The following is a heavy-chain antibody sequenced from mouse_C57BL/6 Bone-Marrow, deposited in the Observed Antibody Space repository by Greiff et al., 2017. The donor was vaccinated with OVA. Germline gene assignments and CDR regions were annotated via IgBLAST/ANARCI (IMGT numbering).Heavy chain of an antibody. J-gene: IGHJ3*01. Sequence: VTLMESGPELVRPGVSVKISCKGSCYTFTDYAMHWVKQSHAKSLEWIGVISTYYGDASYNQKFKEKATMTVDKSSSTAYMELARLTSEDSAVYYCASSKWTGTWFAYWGQGTLVTVSA. CDR1: CYTFTDYA. CDR2: ISTYYGDA. CDR3: ASSKWTGTWFAY. D-gene: IGHD4-1*01. V-gene: IGHV1-67*01.